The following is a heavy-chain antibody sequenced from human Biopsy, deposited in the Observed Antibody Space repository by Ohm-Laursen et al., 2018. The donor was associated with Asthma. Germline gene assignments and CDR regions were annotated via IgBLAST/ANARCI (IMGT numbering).Heavy chain of an antibody. D-gene: IGHD2-2*01. V-gene: IGHV1-69*01. J-gene: IGHJ4*02. CDR2: INSVLGTT. CDR3: ARKAGSCISRTCYSLDF. Sequence: GSSVKVSCKSLGGTFNTYVIGWVRQAPGQGLEWRGGINSVLGTTTYPQKFQDRVTITADDSTSTVYMELSSLRSEDTAVYYCARKAGSCISRTCYSLDFWGQGTLVTVSS. CDR1: GGTFNTYV.